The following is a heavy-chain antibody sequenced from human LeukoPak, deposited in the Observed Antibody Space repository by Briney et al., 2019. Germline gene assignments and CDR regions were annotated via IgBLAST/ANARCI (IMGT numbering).Heavy chain of an antibody. D-gene: IGHD2-21*01. Sequence: VASVKVSCKISGPIPTPFSIHWVRQAPGEGLEWMGVFNPEDGAPDYAQKFQGRLIMTEDRSTKTHYMQLSNLRSEDTAVYFCAAAALCAACGFDIWGRGTVVTVSS. CDR1: GPIPTPFS. V-gene: IGHV1-24*01. CDR2: FNPEDGAP. CDR3: AAAALCAACGFDI. J-gene: IGHJ3*02.